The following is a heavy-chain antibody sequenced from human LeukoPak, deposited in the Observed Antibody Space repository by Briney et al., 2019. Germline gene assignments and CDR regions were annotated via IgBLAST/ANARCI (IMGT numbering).Heavy chain of an antibody. V-gene: IGHV4-34*01. CDR1: GGSFSGYY. CDR3: ATGRNTYYYDSSGSTHFDY. D-gene: IGHD3-22*01. J-gene: IGHJ4*02. Sequence: SETLSLTCAVYGGSFSGYYWSWIRQPPGKGLEWIGEINHSGSTNYNPSLKSRVTISVDTSKNQFSLKLSSVTAADTAVYYCATGRNTYYYDSSGSTHFDYWGQGTLVTVSS. CDR2: INHSGST.